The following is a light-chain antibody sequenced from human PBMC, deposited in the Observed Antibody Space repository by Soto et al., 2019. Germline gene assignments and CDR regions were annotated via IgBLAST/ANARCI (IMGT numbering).Light chain of an antibody. Sequence: QSALTQPASVSGSPGQSITISCTGTSSDVGGYNYVSWYQQHAGKAPKLMIYEVSNRPSGVSNRFSGSKSDNTASLTISGLQAEDEADYYCSSYTSSSTYVFXTGTKVTVL. CDR1: SSDVGGYNY. V-gene: IGLV2-14*01. J-gene: IGLJ1*01. CDR2: EVS. CDR3: SSYTSSSTYV.